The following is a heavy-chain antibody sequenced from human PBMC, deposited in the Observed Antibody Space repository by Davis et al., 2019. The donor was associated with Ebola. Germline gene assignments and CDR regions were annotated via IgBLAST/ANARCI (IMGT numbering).Heavy chain of an antibody. Sequence: AASVKVSCKASGYTFTTYGISWVRQAPGQGREWMGWISAYNGNTNYAQKLQGRVTMTTDTSTSTAYMELRSLRSDDTAVYYCARDRGMVQEANWFDPWGQGTMVTVSS. D-gene: IGHD4/OR15-4a*01. CDR3: ARDRGMVQEANWFDP. CDR2: ISAYNGNT. CDR1: GYTFTTYG. V-gene: IGHV1-18*01. J-gene: IGHJ5*02.